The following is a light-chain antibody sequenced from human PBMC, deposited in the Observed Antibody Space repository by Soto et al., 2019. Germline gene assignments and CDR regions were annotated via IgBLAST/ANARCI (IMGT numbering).Light chain of an antibody. J-gene: IGKJ4*01. CDR2: AAS. CDR1: QSVTSN. Sequence: EIVMTQSPATLSVSPGERATLSCRASQSVTSNLAWYQQKPGQTLRLLIYAASTRATGIPARFSGSGSGTEFTLTISIRQSEDFAVYYCQQYNKWPLPFGGGPKVEIK. CDR3: QQYNKWPLP. V-gene: IGKV3-15*01.